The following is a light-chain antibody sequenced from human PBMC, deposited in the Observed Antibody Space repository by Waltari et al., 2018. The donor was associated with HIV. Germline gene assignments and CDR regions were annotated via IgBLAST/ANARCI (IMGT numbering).Light chain of an antibody. CDR2: DVS. CDR3: SSYAGRNNVV. Sequence: QSALTQPPSASGSPGQSVTISCTGTSSDVGGYNYVSWYQQHPGKAPKLMIYDVSKRPSGVPDRFSGSKSDNTASLTVSGLQAEDEADYYCSSYAGRNNVVFGGGTKVTVL. J-gene: IGLJ2*01. CDR1: SSDVGGYNY. V-gene: IGLV2-8*01.